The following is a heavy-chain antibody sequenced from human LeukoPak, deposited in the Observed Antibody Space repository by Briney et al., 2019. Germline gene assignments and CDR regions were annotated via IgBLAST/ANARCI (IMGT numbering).Heavy chain of an antibody. CDR2: INHSGST. D-gene: IGHD3-3*01. Sequence: NTSETLSLTCAVYGGSFSGYYWSWIRQPPGKGLEWIGEINHSGSTNYNPSLKSRVTISVDTSKNQFSLKLSSVTAADTAVYYCATRQSRITIFGVAIAPWGQGTLVTVSS. V-gene: IGHV4-34*01. CDR1: GGSFSGYY. J-gene: IGHJ5*02. CDR3: ATRQSRITIFGVAIAP.